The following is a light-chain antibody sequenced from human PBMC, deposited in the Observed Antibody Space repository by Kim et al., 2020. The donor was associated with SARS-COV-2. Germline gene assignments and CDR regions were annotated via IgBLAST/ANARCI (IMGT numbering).Light chain of an antibody. V-gene: IGKV3-15*01. CDR3: QQYSNWPPRIT. CDR2: SAS. Sequence: PGESATLSCRASQSVSSNLAWYQQKPGQAPTLLIYSASTRATGVPARFSGSGSGTEFTLTISSLQSEDFAVYYCQQYSNWPPRITFGQGTRLEIK. J-gene: IGKJ5*01. CDR1: QSVSSN.